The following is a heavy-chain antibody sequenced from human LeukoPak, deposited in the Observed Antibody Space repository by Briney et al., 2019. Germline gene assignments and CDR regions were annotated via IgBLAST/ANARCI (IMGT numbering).Heavy chain of an antibody. D-gene: IGHD6-13*01. CDR3: ARVDLAVAGTVDY. J-gene: IGHJ4*02. Sequence: SETLSLTCTVSGGSISSSSYYWGWIRQPPGKGLEWIGSIYYSGSTYYNPSLKSRVTISGDTSRNQFSLKLSSVTAADTAVYYCARVDLAVAGTVDYWGQGTLVTVSS. CDR1: GGSISSSSYY. CDR2: IYYSGST. V-gene: IGHV4-39*07.